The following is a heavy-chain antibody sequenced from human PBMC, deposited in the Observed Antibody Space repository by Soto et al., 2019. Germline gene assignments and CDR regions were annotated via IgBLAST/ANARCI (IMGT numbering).Heavy chain of an antibody. Sequence: SETLSLTCTVSGGSISSYYWSWIRQPPGKGLEWIGYIYYSGSTNYNPSLKSRVTISVDTSKNQFSLKLSSLTAADTAVYYCARHGHDFWSGFVPRNYMDVWGKGTTVTVSS. CDR2: IYYSGST. CDR3: ARHGHDFWSGFVPRNYMDV. J-gene: IGHJ6*03. CDR1: GGSISSYY. V-gene: IGHV4-59*08. D-gene: IGHD3-3*01.